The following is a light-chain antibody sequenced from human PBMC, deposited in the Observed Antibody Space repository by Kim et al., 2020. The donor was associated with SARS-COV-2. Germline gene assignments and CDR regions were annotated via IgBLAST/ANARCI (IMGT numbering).Light chain of an antibody. CDR3: QQCDSSPRT. J-gene: IGKJ1*01. CDR2: GAS. Sequence: EIVLTQSPGTLSLSPGERATLSCRASESVSSNFLAWYQQTPGQAPRLLIYGASSRATGIPDRFSGSGSGTDFTLTISRLEPEDFAVYYCQQCDSSPRTFGQGTKVDIK. V-gene: IGKV3-20*01. CDR1: ESVSSNF.